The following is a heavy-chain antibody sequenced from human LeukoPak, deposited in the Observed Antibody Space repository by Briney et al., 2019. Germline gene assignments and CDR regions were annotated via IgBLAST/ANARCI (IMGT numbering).Heavy chain of an antibody. D-gene: IGHD4-17*01. V-gene: IGHV4-59*08. J-gene: IGHJ6*03. Sequence: PSETLSLTCTVSAGSISSHYWSWIRQPPGKGLEWIGDVFYSGNTNYNPSLKSRVTIAVDKSENQFSMWLNSVTAADAAVYYCARLNPDYGSRAYYYYMDVWGKGTTVTVSS. CDR2: VFYSGNT. CDR1: AGSISSHY. CDR3: ARLNPDYGSRAYYYYMDV.